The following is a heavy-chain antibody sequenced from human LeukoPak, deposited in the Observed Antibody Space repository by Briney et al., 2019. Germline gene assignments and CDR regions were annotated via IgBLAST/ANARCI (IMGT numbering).Heavy chain of an antibody. CDR1: GFTFSSYG. Sequence: QPGGSLRLSCAASGFTFSSYGMHWVRQAPGKGLEWVAFIRYDGSNKYYADSVKGRFTISRDNSKNTLYPQMNSLRAEDTAVYYCAKDPQYYYDSSGYRGGYYYYMDVWGKGTTVTVSS. CDR2: IRYDGSNK. CDR3: AKDPQYYYDSSGYRGGYYYYMDV. D-gene: IGHD3-22*01. J-gene: IGHJ6*03. V-gene: IGHV3-30*02.